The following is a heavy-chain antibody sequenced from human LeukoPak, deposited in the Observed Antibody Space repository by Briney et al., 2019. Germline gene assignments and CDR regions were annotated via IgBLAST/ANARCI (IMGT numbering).Heavy chain of an antibody. CDR2: IYRSGST. Sequence: SETLSLTCTVSGYSISSGYYWVWIRQPPGKGLEWIGSIYRSGSTNYNPSLKSRVTISVDTSKNQFSLKLSSVTAADTAVYYCARTTEGGYTYGYFYYYYMDVWGKGTTVTISS. D-gene: IGHD5-18*01. CDR3: ARTTEGGYTYGYFYYYYMDV. V-gene: IGHV4-38-2*02. CDR1: GYSISSGYY. J-gene: IGHJ6*03.